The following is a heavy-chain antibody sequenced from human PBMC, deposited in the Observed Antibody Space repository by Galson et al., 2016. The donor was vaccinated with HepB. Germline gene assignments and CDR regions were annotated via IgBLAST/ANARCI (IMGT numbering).Heavy chain of an antibody. V-gene: IGHV1-18*01. CDR1: GYTFINFG. J-gene: IGHJ4*02. Sequence: SVKVSCKASGYTFINFGLSWVRQAPGQGLDWMGWISPHSGNTNYAQKFQGRVTLTTDTGTNTAYRDLRSLRSDDTAVYFCARDGRDYPGSYYPPFDNWGQGTLVTVSS. CDR3: ARDGRDYPGSYYPPFDN. CDR2: ISPHSGNT. D-gene: IGHD1-26*01.